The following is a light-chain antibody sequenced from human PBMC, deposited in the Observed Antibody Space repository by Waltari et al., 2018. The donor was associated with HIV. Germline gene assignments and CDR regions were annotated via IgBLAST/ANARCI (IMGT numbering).Light chain of an antibody. CDR3: SSYTTTNTII. Sequence: QSALTQPAPVSGSPGQSITISCTGTRSDIGAYEYVSWYRQHPDKAPQLLIYDVFYRPSGVSHRFSGSKSGNTASLTISGLQAEDEAVYSCSSYTTTNTIIFGGGTKLTVL. CDR1: RSDIGAYEY. CDR2: DVF. V-gene: IGLV2-14*03. J-gene: IGLJ2*01.